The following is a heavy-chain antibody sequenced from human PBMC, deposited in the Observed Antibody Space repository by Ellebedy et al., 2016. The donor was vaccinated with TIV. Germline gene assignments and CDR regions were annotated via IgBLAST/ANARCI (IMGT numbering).Heavy chain of an antibody. D-gene: IGHD5-12*01. V-gene: IGHV5-51*01. CDR3: ARWNGYEYAHFDY. J-gene: IGHJ4*02. CDR2: IYPGDSDT. CDR1: GYTFTSYW. Sequence: ASVKVSCKASGYTFTSYWIGWVRQMPGKGLEWMWIIYPGDSDTRYSPSFQGQVTISADKSISTAYLQWSSLKASDTAMYYCARWNGYEYAHFDYWGQGTLVTVSS.